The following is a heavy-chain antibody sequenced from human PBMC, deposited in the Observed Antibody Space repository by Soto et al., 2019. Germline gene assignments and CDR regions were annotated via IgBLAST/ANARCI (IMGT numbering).Heavy chain of an antibody. CDR2: ISGSGGST. V-gene: IGHV3-23*01. CDR3: AKITGDSRSWYWSPFYY. J-gene: IGHJ4*02. Sequence: GGSLRLSCAASGFTFSSYAMSWVRQAPGKGLEWVSAISGSGGSTYYADSVKGRFTISRDNSKNTLYLQMNSLRAEDTAVYYCAKITGDSRSWYWSPFYYWGQGTLVTVSS. D-gene: IGHD6-13*01. CDR1: GFTFSSYA.